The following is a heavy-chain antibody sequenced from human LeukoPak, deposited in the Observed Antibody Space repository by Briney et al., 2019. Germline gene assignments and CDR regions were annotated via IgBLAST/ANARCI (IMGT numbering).Heavy chain of an antibody. CDR2: ISAYNGNT. V-gene: IGHV1-18*01. CDR3: ARSFIFFWSGEGGDY. Sequence: ASVKVSCKASGYTFTSYGISWVRQAPGQGLEWMGWISAYNGNTNYAQKLQGRVTMTTDTFTSTAYMEMRSLRTDDTAVYYCARSFIFFWSGEGGDYWGQGSLVTVSS. CDR1: GYTFTSYG. D-gene: IGHD3-10*01. J-gene: IGHJ4*02.